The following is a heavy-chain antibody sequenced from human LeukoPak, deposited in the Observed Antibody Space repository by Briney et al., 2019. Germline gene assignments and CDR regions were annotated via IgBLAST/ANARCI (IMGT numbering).Heavy chain of an antibody. CDR3: ARERYSSGWGAFDI. V-gene: IGHV4-4*07. J-gene: IGHJ3*02. CDR1: GGSISSYY. CDR2: IYTSGST. Sequence: PSETLSLTCTVSGGSISSYYWSWIRQPAGKGLEWIGRIYTSGSTNYNPSLKSRVTMSVDTSKNQFSLKLSSVTAADTAVYYCARERYSSGWGAFDIWGQGTMVTVSS. D-gene: IGHD6-19*01.